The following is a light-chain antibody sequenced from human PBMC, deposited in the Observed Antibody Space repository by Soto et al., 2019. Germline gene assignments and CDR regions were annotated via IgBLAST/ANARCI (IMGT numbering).Light chain of an antibody. CDR3: LQHFNFPYT. J-gene: IGKJ2*01. CDR1: QGIGND. V-gene: IGKV1-6*01. CDR2: AAS. Sequence: AIPMTQSPSSLSASVGDRVTITCRASQGIGNDLGWYQQRPGKAPKLLIYAASNLHSGVPSRFSGSASGTDFSLTISSLQPEDFASYYCLQHFNFPYTIGQGTKLEIK.